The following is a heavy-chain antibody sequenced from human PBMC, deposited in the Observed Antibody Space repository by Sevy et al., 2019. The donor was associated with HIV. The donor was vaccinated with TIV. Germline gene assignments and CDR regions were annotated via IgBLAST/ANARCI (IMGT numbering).Heavy chain of an antibody. Sequence: ASVKVSCKASGCTFTDDYLHWVRQAPGQGLEWMGRIYPNSGGTNYAQKFQGRVTMTRDTSMSTAYMKLSRLRPDDTAVYFCARDAAGGTTNSGMDVWGQGTTVTVSS. CDR2: IYPNSGGT. CDR1: GCTFTDDY. CDR3: ARDAAGGTTNSGMDV. D-gene: IGHD1-7*01. V-gene: IGHV1-2*06. J-gene: IGHJ6*02.